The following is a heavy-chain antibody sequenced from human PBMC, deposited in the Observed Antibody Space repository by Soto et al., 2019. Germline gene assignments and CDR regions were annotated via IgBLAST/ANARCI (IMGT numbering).Heavy chain of an antibody. CDR2: ISAYNGNT. Sequence: QVQLVQSGPEVKKPGASVKVSCKASGYTFPSYGITWVRQAPGQGLEWMGWISAYNGNTNYAQKLQDRVSMTPETSTSTAYMELRSLRSDDTAVYYCARTRGIITTGPGSWFDPWGQGTLVTVSS. CDR1: GYTFPSYG. V-gene: IGHV1-18*01. D-gene: IGHD3-3*01. J-gene: IGHJ5*02. CDR3: ARTRGIITTGPGSWFDP.